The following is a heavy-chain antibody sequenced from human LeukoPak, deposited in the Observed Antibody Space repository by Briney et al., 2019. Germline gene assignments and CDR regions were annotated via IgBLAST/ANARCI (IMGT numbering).Heavy chain of an antibody. J-gene: IGHJ4*02. V-gene: IGHV4-59*01. CDR1: GGSISSYY. CDR3: ARVTGYIVEDYFDY. D-gene: IGHD3-22*01. Sequence: ASETLSLTCSVSGGSISSYYWSWIRQPPGKGLEWIGYIYYSGSTNYNPSLKSRVTISVDTSKNQFSLRLSSVTAADTAVYYCARVTGYIVEDYFDYWGQGTLVTVSS. CDR2: IYYSGST.